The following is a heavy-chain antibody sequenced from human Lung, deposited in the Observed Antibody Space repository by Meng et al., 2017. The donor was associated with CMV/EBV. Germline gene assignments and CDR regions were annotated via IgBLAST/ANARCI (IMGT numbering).Heavy chain of an antibody. D-gene: IGHD6-19*01. CDR1: GFTFSRND. J-gene: IGHJ6*02. CDR3: AKNRIAVVPKGCLIRPRVDYYYGMDV. CDR2: IRYDGCNK. Sequence: GESXKISCVASGFTFSRNDMHWVRQAPGKGLEWVAFIRYDGCNKYYADSVKGRFTISRDNSKNTVYVQMNSLRAEDTAVYYCAKNRIAVVPKGCLIRPRVDYYYGMDVWXQGTXVTVSS. V-gene: IGHV3-30*02.